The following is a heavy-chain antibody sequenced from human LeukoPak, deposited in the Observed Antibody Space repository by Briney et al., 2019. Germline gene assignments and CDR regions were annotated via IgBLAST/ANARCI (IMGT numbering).Heavy chain of an antibody. CDR1: GFTFSGYS. D-gene: IGHD3-22*01. V-gene: IGHV3-21*01. Sequence: GRSLRLSCTASGFTFSGYSMNWIRQAPGKGLEWVSSFGTRSTSVYHAGSVKGRFAISRDNAKNSLYLQMNSLRAEDTALYYCAREVSEGFDFWGQGTLVTVSS. CDR2: FGTRSTSV. CDR3: AREVSEGFDF. J-gene: IGHJ4*02.